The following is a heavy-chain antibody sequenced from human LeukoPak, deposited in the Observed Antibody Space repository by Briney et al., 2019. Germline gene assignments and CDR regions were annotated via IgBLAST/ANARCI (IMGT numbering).Heavy chain of an antibody. J-gene: IGHJ4*02. CDR2: IYYSGST. CDR1: GGSISSYY. D-gene: IGHD1-1*01. Sequence: PSETLSLTCTVSGGSISSYYWSWIRQPPGKGLEWIGCIYYSGSTNYNPSLKSRVTISVDTSKNQFSLKLSSVTAADTAVYYCARHSTASGYLNYFDYWGQGTLVTVSS. CDR3: ARHSTASGYLNYFDY. V-gene: IGHV4-59*08.